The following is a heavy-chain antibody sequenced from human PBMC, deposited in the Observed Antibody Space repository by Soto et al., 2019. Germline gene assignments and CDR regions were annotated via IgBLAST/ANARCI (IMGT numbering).Heavy chain of an antibody. CDR3: ARLNYDYIWGSYRPDAFDI. V-gene: IGHV4-59*08. Sequence: SEILSLTCTVCGGSISSYYWSWIRQPPGKGLEWIGYIYYSGSTNYNPSLKSRVTISVDTSKNQFSLKLSSVTAADTAVYYCARLNYDYIWGSYRPDAFDIWGQGTMVTVSS. D-gene: IGHD3-16*02. CDR2: IYYSGST. CDR1: GGSISSYY. J-gene: IGHJ3*02.